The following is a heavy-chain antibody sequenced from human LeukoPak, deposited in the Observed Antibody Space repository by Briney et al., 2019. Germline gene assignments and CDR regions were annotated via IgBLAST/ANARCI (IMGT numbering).Heavy chain of an antibody. CDR1: SGSITNYY. V-gene: IGHV4-4*07. D-gene: IGHD1-1*01. CDR3: ARERNGYYYYYMDV. J-gene: IGHJ6*03. Sequence: PSETLSLTCTVSSGSITNYYWSWIRQPAGKGLEWIGRIYTSGSTNYNPSLKSRVTMSVDTSKNQFSLKLSSVTAADTAVYYCARERNGYYYYYMDVWGKGTTVTISS. CDR2: IYTSGST.